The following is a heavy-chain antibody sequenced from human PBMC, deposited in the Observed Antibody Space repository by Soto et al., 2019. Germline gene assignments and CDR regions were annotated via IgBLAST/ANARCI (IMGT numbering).Heavy chain of an antibody. Sequence: SETLSLTCTVSGGSISSSSYYWGWIRQPPGKGLEWIGSIYYSGSTYYNPSLKSRVTISVDTSKNQFSLKLSSVTAADTAVYYCARLRDWVTIFGVVSPAYYFDYWGQGTLVTVSS. D-gene: IGHD3-3*01. CDR1: GGSISSSSYY. V-gene: IGHV4-39*01. J-gene: IGHJ4*02. CDR3: ARLRDWVTIFGVVSPAYYFDY. CDR2: IYYSGST.